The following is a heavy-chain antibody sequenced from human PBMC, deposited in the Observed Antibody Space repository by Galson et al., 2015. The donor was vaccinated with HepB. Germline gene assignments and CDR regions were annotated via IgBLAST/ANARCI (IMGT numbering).Heavy chain of an antibody. CDR3: ARGAPFTYYDSSGRITAGSDY. J-gene: IGHJ4*02. Sequence: SLRLSCAASGFTFSSYAMHWVRQAPGKGLEWVAVISYDGSNKYYADSVKGRFTISRDNSKNTLYLQMNSLRAEDTAVYYCARGAPFTYYDSSGRITAGSDYWGQGTLVTVSS. CDR1: GFTFSSYA. D-gene: IGHD3-22*01. V-gene: IGHV3-30-3*01. CDR2: ISYDGSNK.